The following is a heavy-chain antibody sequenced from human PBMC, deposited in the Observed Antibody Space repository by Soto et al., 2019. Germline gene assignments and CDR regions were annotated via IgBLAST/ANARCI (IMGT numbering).Heavy chain of an antibody. CDR2: IRSKANSYAT. J-gene: IGHJ4*02. CDR3: ARLWSEREPNFDY. CDR1: GFIFSDSA. V-gene: IGHV3-73*01. D-gene: IGHD1-26*01. Sequence: EVQLVESGGGLATPGGSLRLSCAASGFIFSDSAMHWVRQASGKGLEWVGRIRSKANSYATVYAASVKGRFTISRDDSKNTAYLQMNSLKTEDTAVYYCARLWSEREPNFDYWGQGTLVSVSS.